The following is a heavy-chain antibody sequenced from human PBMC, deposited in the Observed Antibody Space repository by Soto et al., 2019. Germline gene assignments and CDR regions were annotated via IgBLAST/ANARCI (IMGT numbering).Heavy chain of an antibody. CDR3: AGYDVGIGGRGP. J-gene: IGHJ5*02. V-gene: IGHV4-30-4*01. CDR1: GASISSSRYH. CDR2: TYDSGSA. Sequence: QEHLQESGPGLVRPSQTLSLTCTVSGASISSSRYHWSWIRQPPGKGLEWIGHTYDSGSAYYNPSRKLPVTISVDTYNDQCSLMLRSVTAADTAVYYCAGYDVGIGGRGPWGQGALVTVSS. D-gene: IGHD1-26*01.